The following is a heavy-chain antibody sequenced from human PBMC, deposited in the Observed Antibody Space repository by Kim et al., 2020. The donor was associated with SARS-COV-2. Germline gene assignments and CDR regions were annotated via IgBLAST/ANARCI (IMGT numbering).Heavy chain of an antibody. D-gene: IGHD2-2*02. V-gene: IGHV3-30*04. CDR3: TIDGVTGNIAVYRQYF. CDR2: IDFNGGNE. J-gene: IGHJ2*01. CDR1: GFKLGRYA. Sequence: GGSLRLSCAVSGFKLGRYAMHWVRQAPGKGLEWVAVIDFNGGNEEYADSVRGRFTISRDNAKPALYLQMTSLRDEDTAVYYCTIDGVTGNIAVYRQYF.